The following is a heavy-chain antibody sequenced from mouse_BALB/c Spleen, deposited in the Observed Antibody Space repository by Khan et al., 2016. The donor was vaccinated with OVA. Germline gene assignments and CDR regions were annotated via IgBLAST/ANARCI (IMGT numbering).Heavy chain of an antibody. CDR1: GYTFTSYV. V-gene: IGHV1S136*01. Sequence: EVQLQQSGPELVKPGASVKMSCKASGYTFTSYVMHWVKQKPGQGLEWIGYINPYNDGTKYNEKFKGKATLTSDKSSSTAYMELSGLTSEDSAVYYWARRDYYGSSSFAYWGQGTLVTVSA. CDR2: INPYNDGT. J-gene: IGHJ3*01. CDR3: ARRDYYGSSSFAY. D-gene: IGHD1-1*01.